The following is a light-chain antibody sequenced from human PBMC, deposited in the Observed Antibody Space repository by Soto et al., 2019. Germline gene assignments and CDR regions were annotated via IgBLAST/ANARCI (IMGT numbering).Light chain of an antibody. Sequence: QSVLTQPPSASGTPGQRVTISCSGSSSNIGSNTVNWYKQLPGTAPKLLIYSNNQRPSGVPDRFSGSKSGTSASLAISGLQSEDEADYYCAAWDDSLNVVVFGGGTKLTVL. CDR2: SNN. V-gene: IGLV1-44*01. CDR3: AAWDDSLNVVV. J-gene: IGLJ2*01. CDR1: SSNIGSNT.